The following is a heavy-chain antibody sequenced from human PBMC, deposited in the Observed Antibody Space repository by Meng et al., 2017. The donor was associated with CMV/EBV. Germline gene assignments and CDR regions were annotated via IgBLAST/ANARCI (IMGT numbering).Heavy chain of an antibody. D-gene: IGHD5-18*01. V-gene: IGHV3-23*03. CDR1: GFSLNKFA. Sequence: GESLKISCAGLGFSLNKFAMNWGRQAPGKGLEWVSVIDTGATRTYYADSVKGRFIVTREDFKNTLFLQMNSLRAEDTAVYYCAKDLSFGYRSGVFDPWGQGTLVTVSS. CDR2: IDTGATRT. J-gene: IGHJ5*02. CDR3: AKDLSFGYRSGVFDP.